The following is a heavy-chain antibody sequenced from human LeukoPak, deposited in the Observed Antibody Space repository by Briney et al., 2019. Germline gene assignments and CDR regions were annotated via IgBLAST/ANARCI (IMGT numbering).Heavy chain of an antibody. CDR3: AKGGSNAAYGRKSGIDY. CDR1: GFTFSSYE. V-gene: IGHV3-48*03. J-gene: IGHJ4*02. D-gene: IGHD3-10*01. Sequence: GGSLRLSCAASGFTFSSYEMNWVRQAPGKGLEWVSYISSSGSTIYYADSVKGRFTISRDNSKNTLYLQMNSLRAEDTAVYHCAKGGSNAAYGRKSGIDYWGQGTLVTVSS. CDR2: ISSSGSTI.